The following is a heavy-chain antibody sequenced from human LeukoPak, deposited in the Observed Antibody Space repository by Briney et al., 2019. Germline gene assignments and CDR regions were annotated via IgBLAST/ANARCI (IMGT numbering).Heavy chain of an antibody. V-gene: IGHV4-59*01. D-gene: IGHD3-16*01. CDR1: GDPMTPYY. J-gene: IGHJ4*02. CDR2: MSYSGDT. CDR3: ARDGRGGLFYYFDS. Sequence: SETLSLTCTVSGDPMTPYYWSWIRQPPGKGLEWIGYMSYSGDTRYNPSLKSRVTISVDASNNQFSLRLTSMTAADTATYYCARDGRGGLFYYFDSWGQGTLVTVSS.